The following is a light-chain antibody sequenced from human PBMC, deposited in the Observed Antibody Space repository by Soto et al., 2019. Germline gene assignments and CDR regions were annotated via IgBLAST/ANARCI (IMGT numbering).Light chain of an antibody. J-gene: IGKJ2*01. CDR1: QSVSSSY. Sequence: EIVLTQSPGTLSLSPGERATLSCRASQSVSSSYLAWYQHKPGQAPRLLIYGAYSRATGIPDRFSGSGSGTDFTLTISRLEPGDFAVYYCQQYGSSPHTFGQGTKLEIK. V-gene: IGKV3-20*01. CDR3: QQYGSSPHT. CDR2: GAY.